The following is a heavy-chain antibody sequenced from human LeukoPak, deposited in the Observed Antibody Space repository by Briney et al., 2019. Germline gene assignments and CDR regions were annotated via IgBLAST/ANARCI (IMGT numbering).Heavy chain of an antibody. CDR2: INHSGST. J-gene: IGHJ2*01. CDR1: GEPFNGYY. V-gene: IGHV4-34*01. CDR3: ARPWRGVVTPVLYFDL. D-gene: IGHD4-23*01. Sequence: SETLSLTCAVYGEPFNGYYWNWIRQSPGKGLEWIGEINHSGSTNYNPSLKSRVTISVDTSKNQFSLKLSSVTAADTAVYYCARPWRGVVTPVLYFDLWGRGTLVTVSS.